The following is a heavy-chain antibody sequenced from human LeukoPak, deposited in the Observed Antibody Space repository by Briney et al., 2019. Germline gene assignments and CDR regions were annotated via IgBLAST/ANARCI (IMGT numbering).Heavy chain of an antibody. V-gene: IGHV1-46*01. J-gene: IGHJ4*02. CDR3: ARLRVPHYYDSSGYYDY. Sequence: ASVKLSCKASGYTFTIYYMHWVRHPPGQRLEWMGIINPSSGSTTYAQRFQVRLTMTRDTSTSTVYMELSSLRSEDTAVYYCARLRVPHYYDSSGYYDYWGQGTLVTVSS. D-gene: IGHD3-22*01. CDR2: INPSSGST. CDR1: GYTFTIYY.